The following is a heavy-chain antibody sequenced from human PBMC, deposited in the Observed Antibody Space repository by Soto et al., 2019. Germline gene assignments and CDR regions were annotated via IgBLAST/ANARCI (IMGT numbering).Heavy chain of an antibody. CDR3: ARVYSGSYGQND. Sequence: QVQLQESGPGVVKPSETLSLSCTVSGASASSGSYYWTWIRQPPGKGLEWVGYIFYNGKTTNYNPSLKSRVTISVDTSKNQFSLKMSSVTAADTAFYYCARVYSGSYGQNDWGQGTLVTVSA. CDR2: IFYNGKTT. J-gene: IGHJ4*02. D-gene: IGHD1-26*01. V-gene: IGHV4-61*01. CDR1: GASASSGSYY.